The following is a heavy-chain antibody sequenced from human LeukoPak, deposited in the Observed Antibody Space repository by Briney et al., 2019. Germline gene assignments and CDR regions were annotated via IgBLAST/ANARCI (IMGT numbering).Heavy chain of an antibody. CDR3: AGVMVRGVISDSIDP. D-gene: IGHD3-10*01. Sequence: ASVKVSCKASGYTFTGYYMHWVRQAPGQGLEWMGWINPNSGGTNYAQKFQGRVTMTRDTSISTAYMELSRLRSDDTAVYYCAGVMVRGVISDSIDPWGQGILVTVSS. CDR1: GYTFTGYY. CDR2: INPNSGGT. V-gene: IGHV1-2*02. J-gene: IGHJ5*02.